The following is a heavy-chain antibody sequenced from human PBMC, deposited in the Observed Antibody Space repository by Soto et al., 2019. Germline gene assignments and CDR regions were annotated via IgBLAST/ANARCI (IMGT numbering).Heavy chain of an antibody. CDR2: IDGNGGT. Sequence: QLQLEESGPGLVKSSETLSLTCGVSGDSISSSSYYWGRIRQSPGEGLEWNGNIDGNGGTQYNPTLSRRVISSVDTPANAFSLRLTSVSAADTAVYYCASRYGPSEFDHWGQGSLVTVSS. V-gene: IGHV4-39*01. CDR3: ASRYGPSEFDH. D-gene: IGHD3-9*01. J-gene: IGHJ4*02. CDR1: GDSISSSSYY.